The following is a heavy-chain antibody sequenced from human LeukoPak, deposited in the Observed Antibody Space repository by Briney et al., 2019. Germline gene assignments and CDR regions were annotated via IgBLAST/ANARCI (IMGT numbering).Heavy chain of an antibody. Sequence: ASVKVSCKASGYTFTSYDINWVRQATGQGLEWMGWMNPNSGNTGYAQKFQGRVTMTRNTSISTAYMELSSLRSEDTAVYYCARDAPDDYYYGMDVWGQGTTVTVSS. CDR3: ARDAPDDYYYGMDV. V-gene: IGHV1-8*01. CDR1: GYTFTSYD. D-gene: IGHD1-14*01. J-gene: IGHJ6*02. CDR2: MNPNSGNT.